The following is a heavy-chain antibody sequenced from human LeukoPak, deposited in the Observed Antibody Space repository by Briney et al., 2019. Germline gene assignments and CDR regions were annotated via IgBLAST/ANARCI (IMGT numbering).Heavy chain of an antibody. Sequence: ASVKVSCKASGYTFTSYGISWVRQAPGQGLEWMGWISAYNGNTNYAQKLQGRVTMTTDTSTSTAYMELRSLRSDDTAVYYCARALGEDYDFWSDPLNWFDPWGQGTLATVSS. V-gene: IGHV1-18*01. CDR3: ARALGEDYDFWSDPLNWFDP. D-gene: IGHD3-3*01. J-gene: IGHJ5*02. CDR1: GYTFTSYG. CDR2: ISAYNGNT.